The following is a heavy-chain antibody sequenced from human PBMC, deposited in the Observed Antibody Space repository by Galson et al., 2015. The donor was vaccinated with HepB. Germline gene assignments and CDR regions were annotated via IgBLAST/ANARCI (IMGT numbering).Heavy chain of an antibody. J-gene: IGHJ4*02. Sequence: SLRLSCAASGFSFSSYGMHWVRQAPGKGLEWLAGISYDGRNKYYADSVKGRFTISRDSFKNTLYLQMNNVRPDDTAVYFCSKDRPFRQWLIRTFCFDSWGQGTLVTVSS. CDR1: GFSFSSYG. CDR3: SKDRPFRQWLIRTFCFDS. CDR2: ISYDGRNK. V-gene: IGHV3-30*18. D-gene: IGHD6-19*01.